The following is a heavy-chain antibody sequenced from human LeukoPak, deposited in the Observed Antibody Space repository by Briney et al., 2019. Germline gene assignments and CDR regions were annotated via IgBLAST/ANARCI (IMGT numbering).Heavy chain of an antibody. CDR3: ARVSFYGDYFLDY. CDR2: IRYDGSNK. J-gene: IGHJ4*02. Sequence: GGSLRLSCAASGFTFSSYGMHWVRQAPGKGLEWVAFIRYDGSNKYYADSVKGRFTISRDNSKNTLYLQMNSLRTEDTAVYYCARVSFYGDYFLDYWGQGTLVTVSS. D-gene: IGHD4-17*01. V-gene: IGHV3-30*02. CDR1: GFTFSSYG.